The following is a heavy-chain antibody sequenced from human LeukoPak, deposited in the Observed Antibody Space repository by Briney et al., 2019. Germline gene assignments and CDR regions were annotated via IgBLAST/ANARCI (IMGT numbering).Heavy chain of an antibody. Sequence: ASVKVSCKASGGTFSSYAISWVRQAPGQGLEWMGGIIPIFGTANYAQKFQGRVTMTRDTSTSTVYMELSSLRSEDTAVYYCARGIECSSTSCYSDAFDIWGQGTMVTVSS. V-gene: IGHV1-69*05. J-gene: IGHJ3*02. CDR1: GGTFSSYA. CDR2: IIPIFGTA. CDR3: ARGIECSSTSCYSDAFDI. D-gene: IGHD2-2*01.